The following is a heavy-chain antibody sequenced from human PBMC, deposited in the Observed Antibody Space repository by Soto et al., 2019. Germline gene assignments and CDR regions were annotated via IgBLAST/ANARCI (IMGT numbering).Heavy chain of an antibody. CDR1: GFTFSSYE. CDR3: ARVLYDSSGYPIDY. CDR2: ISSSGSTI. V-gene: IGHV3-48*03. J-gene: IGHJ4*02. D-gene: IGHD3-22*01. Sequence: GGSLRLSCAASGFTFSSYEMNWVRQAPGKGLEWISYISSSGSTIYYAHSVKGRFTISRDNAKNSLYLQMNSLRAEDTAVYYCARVLYDSSGYPIDYWGQGTLVTVSS.